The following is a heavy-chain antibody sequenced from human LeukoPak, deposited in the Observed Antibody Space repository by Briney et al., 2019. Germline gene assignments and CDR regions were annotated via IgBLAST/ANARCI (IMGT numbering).Heavy chain of an antibody. CDR2: IRNDGNKD. J-gene: IGHJ5*02. CDR1: GFTFRDFG. D-gene: IGHD6-13*01. CDR3: VKGGSSSHNWFDP. V-gene: IGHV3-30*02. Sequence: GGSLRLSCAASGFTFRDFGMHWVRQAPGKGLEWVAFIRNDGNKDYYPDSVKGRFTISRDNSRTTLYLQMHSLRIEDTAVYYCVKGGSSSHNWFDPWGQGILVTVSS.